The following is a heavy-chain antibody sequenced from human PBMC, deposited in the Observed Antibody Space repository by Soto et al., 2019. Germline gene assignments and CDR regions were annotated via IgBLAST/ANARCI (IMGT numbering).Heavy chain of an antibody. J-gene: IGHJ5*02. CDR1: GGTFSSYA. Sequence: QVQLVQSGAEVKKPGSSVKVSCKASGGTFSSYAISWVRQAPGQGLEWMGGIIPIFGTANYAQKFHGRVTITADESTSTAYMELSSLRAEDTAVYYCAREHPHYDFWSGRKLDPWGQGTLVTVSS. D-gene: IGHD3-3*01. CDR3: AREHPHYDFWSGRKLDP. V-gene: IGHV1-69*12. CDR2: IIPIFGTA.